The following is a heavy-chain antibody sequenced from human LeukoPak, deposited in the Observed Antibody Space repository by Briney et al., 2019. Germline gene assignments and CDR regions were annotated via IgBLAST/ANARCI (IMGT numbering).Heavy chain of an antibody. CDR2: INHSGST. Sequence: SETLSLTCAVYGGPFSGYYWSWIRQPPGKGLEWIGEINHSGSTNYNPSLKSRVTISVDTSKNQFSLKLSSVTAADTAVYYCARGTVAPIRAYYYYYGMDVWGQGTTVTVSS. CDR3: ARGTVAPIRAYYYYYGMDV. V-gene: IGHV4-34*01. J-gene: IGHJ6*02. D-gene: IGHD4-17*01. CDR1: GGPFSGYY.